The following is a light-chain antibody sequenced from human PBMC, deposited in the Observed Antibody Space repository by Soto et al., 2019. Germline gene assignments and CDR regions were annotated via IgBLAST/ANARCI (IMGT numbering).Light chain of an antibody. CDR3: QRYDSYSWT. V-gene: IGKV1-5*03. CDR2: KAS. J-gene: IGKJ1*01. CDR1: QSISSW. Sequence: DIQMTQSPSTLSASVGDRVTITCRASQSISSWLAWYQQKPGKAPKLLIYKASSLESGVPSRFSSSGSGTDFTLTISSLQPDDFATYYCQRYDSYSWTFGQGTKVDIK.